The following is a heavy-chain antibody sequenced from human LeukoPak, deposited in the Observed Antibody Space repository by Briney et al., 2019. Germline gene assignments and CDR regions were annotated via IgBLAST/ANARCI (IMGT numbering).Heavy chain of an antibody. CDR3: ARGGTTVTRGADY. J-gene: IGHJ4*02. D-gene: IGHD4-17*01. CDR1: GGSISSYY. CDR2: IYYSGST. V-gene: IGHV4-59*01. Sequence: PSETLSLTCTVSGGSISSYYWSWIRQPPGKGLEWIGYIYYSGSTNYNPSLKSRVTISVDTSKNQFSLKLSSVTAADTAVYYCARGGTTVTRGADYWGQGTLVTVSS.